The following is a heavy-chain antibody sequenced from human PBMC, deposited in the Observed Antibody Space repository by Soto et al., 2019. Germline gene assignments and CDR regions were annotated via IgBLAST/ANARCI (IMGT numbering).Heavy chain of an antibody. CDR1: GGSMSSDY. CDR2: IYYSGST. CDR3: ARDQGGTQYIDL. D-gene: IGHD1-7*01. Sequence: SSETLSLTCTVSGGSMSSDYWCWIRQPPGKGLEWIAYIYYSGSTNYNPSLRSRVTLSVDTSKSQFSLRVNSVTAADTAVYYCARDQGGTQYIDLWGRGTLVTVSS. J-gene: IGHJ2*01. V-gene: IGHV4-59*01.